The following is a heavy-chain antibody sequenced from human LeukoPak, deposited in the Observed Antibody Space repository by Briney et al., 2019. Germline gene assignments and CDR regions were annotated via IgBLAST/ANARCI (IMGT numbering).Heavy chain of an antibody. J-gene: IGHJ3*02. D-gene: IGHD5-24*01. CDR2: IYHSGST. CDR3: AGEGGWLQSLVRAFDI. CDR1: GYSISSGYY. Sequence: SETLSLTCTVSGYSISSGYYWGWSRPPEGKGVEWIGSIYHSGSTYYNTSLKRRVTISVDTSKNQFSLKLSSVTAADTAVYYCAGEGGWLQSLVRAFDIWGQGTMVTVSS. V-gene: IGHV4-38-2*02.